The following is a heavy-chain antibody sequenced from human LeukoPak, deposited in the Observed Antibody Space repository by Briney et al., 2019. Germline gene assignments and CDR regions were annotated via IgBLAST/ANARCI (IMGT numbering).Heavy chain of an antibody. Sequence: SETLSLTCTVSGGSIGNYYWSWLRQPPGKGLEWIGYIYFSGTTNINPSLKSRVTISVGMSKNQLTLKPTSVTAADTAMKYCARKDRQTTGPVGMDVWGQGTTGSVSS. D-gene: IGHD1-1*01. CDR2: IYFSGTT. CDR3: ARKDRQTTGPVGMDV. V-gene: IGHV4-59*01. CDR1: GGSIGNYY. J-gene: IGHJ6*01.